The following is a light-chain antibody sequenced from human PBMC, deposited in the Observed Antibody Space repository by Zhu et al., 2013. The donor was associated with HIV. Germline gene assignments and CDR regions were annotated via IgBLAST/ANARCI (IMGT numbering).Light chain of an antibody. CDR3: QQYSDYSWM. V-gene: IGKV1-5*01. Sequence: DIQMTQSPSSVSASVGDRVTITCRASQGISSWLAWYQQKPGKAPKLLIYDASSLEIGVPARFSGSGSGTEFTLSISSLQPDDFATYYCQQYSDYSWMFGQGTKVEIK. CDR2: DAS. CDR1: QGISSW. J-gene: IGKJ1*01.